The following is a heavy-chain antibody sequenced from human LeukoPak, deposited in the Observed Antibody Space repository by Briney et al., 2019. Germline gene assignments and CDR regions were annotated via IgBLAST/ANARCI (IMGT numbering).Heavy chain of an antibody. CDR2: INHSGST. CDR1: GGSFSGYY. V-gene: IGHV4-34*01. CDR3: ARGPATATYYDILTAFDY. Sequence: SETLSLTCAVYGGSFSGYYWSWIRQPPGKGLEWIGEINHSGSTNYNPSLKGRVTISVDTSKNQFSLKLSSVTAADTAVYYCARGPATATYYDILTAFDYWGQGTLVTVSS. D-gene: IGHD3-9*01. J-gene: IGHJ4*02.